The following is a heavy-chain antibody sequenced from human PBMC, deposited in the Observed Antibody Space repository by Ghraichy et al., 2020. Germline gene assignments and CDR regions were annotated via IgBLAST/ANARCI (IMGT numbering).Heavy chain of an antibody. D-gene: IGHD6-13*01. CDR1: GDSISSGGYY. V-gene: IGHV4-31*03. Sequence: LSLTCSVSGDSISSGGYYWSWIRQHPGKGLEWIGYIYYSGSTYYNPSLMSRVTISVDTSKNLFSLTLKSVTAADTAVYYCARFPSAATGSLTYDAFDIWGQGTMVTVSS. CDR3: ARFPSAATGSLTYDAFDI. CDR2: IYYSGST. J-gene: IGHJ3*02.